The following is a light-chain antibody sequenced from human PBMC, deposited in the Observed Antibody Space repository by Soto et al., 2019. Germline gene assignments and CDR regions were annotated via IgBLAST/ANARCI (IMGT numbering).Light chain of an antibody. CDR2: EVS. CDR3: SSYAGSNNYV. CDR1: SSDVGGYNY. J-gene: IGLJ1*01. Sequence: QSVLTQPPSASGSPGQSVTIACTGTSSDVGGYNYVSWYQHHPGKAPKLMIYEVSKRPSGVPDRFSGSKSGNTASLTVSGLPAEDEADYYCSSYAGSNNYVFGTGTKLTVL. V-gene: IGLV2-8*01.